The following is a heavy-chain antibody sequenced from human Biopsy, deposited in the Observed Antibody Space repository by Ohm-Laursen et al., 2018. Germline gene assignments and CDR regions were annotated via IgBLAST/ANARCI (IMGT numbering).Heavy chain of an antibody. CDR2: INHSGHT. Sequence: SDTLSLTCTVSSASINLYYWGWIRQSPGKGLEWIGYINHSGHTNYNPSLKSRLTMSVDTSKNQFSLKLTSVTAADTAVYYSARDRIAYCTATSCDNFGLDVWGQGTTVTVSS. V-gene: IGHV4-59*01. J-gene: IGHJ6*02. CDR1: SASINLYY. D-gene: IGHD2-8*02. CDR3: ARDRIAYCTATSCDNFGLDV.